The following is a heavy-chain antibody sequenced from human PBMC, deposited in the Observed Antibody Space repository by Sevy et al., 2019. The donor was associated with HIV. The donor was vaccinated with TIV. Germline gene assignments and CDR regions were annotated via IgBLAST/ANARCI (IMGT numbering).Heavy chain of an antibody. J-gene: IGHJ6*03. D-gene: IGHD2-2*01. Sequence: GGSLRLSCAASGFTFSSYWMSWVRQAPGKGLEWVANIKQDGSERYYEDSVKSRFTISRDNTKNSLYLQMNSLRVEDTAVYYCARDSQNIVVVPAATINYYYSYYMDVWGKGTTVTVSS. CDR1: GFTFSSYW. CDR3: ARDSQNIVVVPAATINYYYSYYMDV. V-gene: IGHV3-7*01. CDR2: IKQDGSER.